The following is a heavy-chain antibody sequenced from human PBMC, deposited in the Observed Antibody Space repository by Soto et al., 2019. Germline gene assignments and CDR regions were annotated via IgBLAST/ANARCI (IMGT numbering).Heavy chain of an antibody. J-gene: IGHJ3*02. CDR2: INLDGAST. CDR1: GFTFGSYW. CDR3: ARVGPEMIVAVAAFDI. Sequence: EVQLVQSGGGLVQPGESLRLSCVASGFTFGSYWMHWVREVPGKGLMWVSRINLDGASTAYADSVKGRFTISRDNAKNTLYLQMSSLRPEDTAVYYCARVGPEMIVAVAAFDIWGQGTMVNVSS. V-gene: IGHV3-74*01. D-gene: IGHD3-22*01.